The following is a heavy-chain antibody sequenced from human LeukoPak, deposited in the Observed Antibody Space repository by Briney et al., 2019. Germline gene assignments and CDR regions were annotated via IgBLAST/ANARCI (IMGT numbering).Heavy chain of an antibody. J-gene: IGHJ4*02. Sequence: PSETLSLTCTVSGGSISSSSYYWGWIRQPPGKGLEWIGSIYYSGSTYYNPSLKSRVTISVDTSKNQFSLKLSSVTAADTAVYYCARDLRGMLDYWGQGTLVTVSS. V-gene: IGHV4-39*07. CDR2: IYYSGST. D-gene: IGHD3-16*01. CDR3: ARDLRGMLDY. CDR1: GGSISSSSYY.